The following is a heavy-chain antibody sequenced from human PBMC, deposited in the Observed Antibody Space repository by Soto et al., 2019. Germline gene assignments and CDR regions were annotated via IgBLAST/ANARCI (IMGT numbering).Heavy chain of an antibody. J-gene: IGHJ4*02. CDR3: ARCSGGSCYDY. CDR1: GFSLSTSGVG. D-gene: IGHD2-15*01. CDR2: IYWDDDK. Sequence: QITLKESGPTLVKPTQTLTLTCTFSGFSLSTSGVGVGWIRQPPGKALEWLALIYWDDDKRYSPSLKSRLTXTKXTSKNQVVLTMTNMDPVDTATYYCARCSGGSCYDYWGQGTLVTVSS. V-gene: IGHV2-5*02.